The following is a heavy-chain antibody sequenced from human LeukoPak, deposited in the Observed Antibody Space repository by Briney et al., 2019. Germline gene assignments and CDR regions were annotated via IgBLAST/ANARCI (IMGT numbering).Heavy chain of an antibody. V-gene: IGHV3-23*01. CDR1: GFTFSSHG. J-gene: IGHJ4*02. Sequence: GGSLRLSCAASGFTFSSHGMSWVRQAPGKGLEWVSAISGSGGSTYYADSVKGRFTISRDNSKNTLYLQMNSLRAEDTAVYYCVTEPIVPAATYPYWGQGTLVTVSS. D-gene: IGHD2-2*01. CDR3: VTEPIVPAATYPY. CDR2: ISGSGGST.